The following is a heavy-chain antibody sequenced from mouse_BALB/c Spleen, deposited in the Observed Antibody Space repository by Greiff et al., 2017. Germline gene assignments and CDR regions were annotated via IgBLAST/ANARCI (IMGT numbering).Heavy chain of an antibody. CDR2: ISSGSSTI. Sequence: EVKLMESGGGLVQPGGSRKLSCAASGFTFSSFGMHWVRQAPEKGLEWVAYISSGSSTIYYADTVKGRFTISRDNPKNTLFLQMTSLRSEDTAMYYCARQLGLRAMDYWGQGTSVTVSS. CDR1: GFTFSSFG. V-gene: IGHV5-17*02. CDR3: ARQLGLRAMDY. J-gene: IGHJ4*01. D-gene: IGHD3-1*01.